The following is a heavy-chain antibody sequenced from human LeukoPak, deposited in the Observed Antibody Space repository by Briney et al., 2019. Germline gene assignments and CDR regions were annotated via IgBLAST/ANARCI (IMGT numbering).Heavy chain of an antibody. D-gene: IGHD5-18*01. Sequence: ASVKVSCKASGDTFGRYAISWVRQAPGQGLEWVGWINTNTGNPTYGQGFTGRFVFSLDTSVSTAYLQISSLKAEDTAIYYCARVNVDSAMGIYYYYGMDVWGQGTTVTVSS. CDR3: ARVNVDSAMGIYYYYGMDV. V-gene: IGHV7-4-1*02. J-gene: IGHJ6*02. CDR2: INTNTGNP. CDR1: GDTFGRYA.